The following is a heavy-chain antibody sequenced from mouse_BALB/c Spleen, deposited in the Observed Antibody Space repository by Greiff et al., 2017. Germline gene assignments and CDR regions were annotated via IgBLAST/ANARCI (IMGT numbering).Heavy chain of an antibody. J-gene: IGHJ3*01. Sequence: EVRLMESGGGLVQPGGSLRLSCATSGFTFTDYYMSWVRQPPGKALEWLGFIRNKANGYTTEYSASVKGRFTISRDNSQSILYLQMNTLRAEDSATYYCAREYYYGSSPGFAYWGQGTLVTVSA. CDR2: IRNKANGYTT. CDR1: GFTFTDYY. D-gene: IGHD1-1*01. V-gene: IGHV7-3*02. CDR3: AREYYYGSSPGFAY.